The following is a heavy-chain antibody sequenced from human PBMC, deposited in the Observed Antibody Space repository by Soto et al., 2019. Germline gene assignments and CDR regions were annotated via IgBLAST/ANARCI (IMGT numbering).Heavy chain of an antibody. Sequence: GGSLSLSCAASGFTFSSYAMSWVRQAPGKGLEWVSAISGSGGSTYYADSVKGRFTISRDNSKNTLYLQMNSLRAEDTAVYYCAKAPSSTSRRWMDVWGKGTTVTVSS. CDR2: ISGSGGST. J-gene: IGHJ6*04. CDR1: GFTFSSYA. V-gene: IGHV3-23*01. D-gene: IGHD2-2*01. CDR3: AKAPSSTSRRWMDV.